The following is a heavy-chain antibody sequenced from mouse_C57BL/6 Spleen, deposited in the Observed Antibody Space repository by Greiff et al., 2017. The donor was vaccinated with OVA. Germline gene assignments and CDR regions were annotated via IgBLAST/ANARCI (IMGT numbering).Heavy chain of an antibody. V-gene: IGHV7-1*01. CDR1: GFTFSDFY. CDR2: SRNKANDYTT. Sequence: EVKLVESGGGLVQSGRSLRLSCATSGFTFSDFYMEWVRQAPGKGLEWIAASRNKANDYTTASSASVQGRFIVSRDTSQSILYLQMNALRAEDTSIDYCARDAYYDSSYGYAMDYWGQGASVTVSS. J-gene: IGHJ4*01. CDR3: ARDAYYDSSYGYAMDY. D-gene: IGHD1-1*01.